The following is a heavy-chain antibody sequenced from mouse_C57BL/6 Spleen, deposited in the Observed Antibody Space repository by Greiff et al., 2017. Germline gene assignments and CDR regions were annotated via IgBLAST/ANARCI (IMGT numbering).Heavy chain of an antibody. J-gene: IGHJ4*01. CDR2: IYPGSGNT. D-gene: IGHD2-2*01. CDR1: GYTFTDYY. V-gene: IGHV1-76*01. Sequence: VKLMESGAELVRPGASVKLSCKASGYTFTDYYINWVKQRPGQGLEWIARIYPGSGNTYYNEKFKGKATLTAEKSSSTAYMQLSSLTSEDSAVYFCARWDYGYDGGLAMDYWGQGTSVTVSS. CDR3: ARWDYGYDGGLAMDY.